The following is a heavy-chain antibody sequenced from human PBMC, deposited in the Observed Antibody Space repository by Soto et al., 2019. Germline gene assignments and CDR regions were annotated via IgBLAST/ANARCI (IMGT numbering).Heavy chain of an antibody. CDR3: ARPSPAYYYDH. V-gene: IGHV3-21*01. CDR1: GFTFSSYS. Sequence: GGSLRLSCAASGFTFSSYSMNWDRQAPGKGLEWVSSISSSSSYIYYADSVKGRFTISRDNAKNSLYLQMNSLRAEDTAVYYCARPSPAYYYDHWGQGTLVTVSS. CDR2: ISSSSSYI. J-gene: IGHJ4*02.